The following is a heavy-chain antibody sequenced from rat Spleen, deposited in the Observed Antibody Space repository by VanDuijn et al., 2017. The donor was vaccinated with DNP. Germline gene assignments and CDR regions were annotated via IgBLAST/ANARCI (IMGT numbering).Heavy chain of an antibody. CDR1: GYSITSNY. CDR2: ISYSGSS. CDR3: ARTSGFDY. Sequence: EVQLQESGPGLVKPSQSLSLTCSVTGYSITSNYWAWIRKFPGNKMEWIGHISYSGSSGYNPSLKSRISITRDTSKNQFFLQLNSVTTEDTATYYCARTSGFDYWGQGVMVTVSS. D-gene: IGHD1-4*01. J-gene: IGHJ2*01. V-gene: IGHV3-1*01.